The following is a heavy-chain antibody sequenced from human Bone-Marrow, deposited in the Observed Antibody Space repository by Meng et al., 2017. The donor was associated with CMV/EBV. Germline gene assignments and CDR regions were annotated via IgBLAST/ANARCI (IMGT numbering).Heavy chain of an antibody. Sequence: ASVKVSCKASGYTFTGYFMYWVRQAPGQGLEWMGWINPNSGGTNYAQKFQGRVTMTMDTSISTAYIELSSLRSEDTAVYYCARGTGHCSGGSCYSGFDPWGQGTLVTVSS. CDR1: GYTFTGYF. CDR2: INPNSGGT. CDR3: ARGTGHCSGGSCYSGFDP. J-gene: IGHJ5*02. D-gene: IGHD2-15*01. V-gene: IGHV1-2*02.